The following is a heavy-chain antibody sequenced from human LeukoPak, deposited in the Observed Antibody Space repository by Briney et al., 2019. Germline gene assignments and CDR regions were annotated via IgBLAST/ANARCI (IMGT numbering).Heavy chain of an antibody. V-gene: IGHV4-4*07. CDR3: ARLKSGYYYMDV. CDR2: IYTSGST. D-gene: IGHD3-3*01. J-gene: IGHJ6*03. CDR1: GGSISSYY. Sequence: PSETLSLTCTVSGGSISSYYWGWIRQPAGKGLERIGRIYTSGSTNYNPSLKSRVTMSVDTSKNQFSLKLSSVTAAETAVYYCARLKSGYYYMDVWGKGTTVTVSS.